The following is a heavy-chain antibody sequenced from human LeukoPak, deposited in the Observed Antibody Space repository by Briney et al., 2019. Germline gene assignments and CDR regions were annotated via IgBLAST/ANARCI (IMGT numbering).Heavy chain of an antibody. CDR3: ARDVPVYGSGTLNWCDP. V-gene: IGHV4-59*10. Sequence: SETLSLTCAVYGGSFSGYYWSWIRQPAGKGLEWIGRIYTSGSTNYNPTLKSRVTMSVDTSKNQFTLKLSSVTAADTAVYYCARDVPVYGSGTLNWCDPWGQGTLVTVSS. J-gene: IGHJ5*02. CDR2: IYTSGST. CDR1: GGSFSGYY. D-gene: IGHD3-10*01.